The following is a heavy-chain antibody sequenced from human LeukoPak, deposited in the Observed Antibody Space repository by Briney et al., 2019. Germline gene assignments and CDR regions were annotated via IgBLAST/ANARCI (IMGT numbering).Heavy chain of an antibody. J-gene: IGHJ3*02. CDR2: YIART. D-gene: IGHD2-2*01. Sequence: YIARTYYNPSLKSRVTISVDTSKNQFSLKLSSVTAADTAVYYCARHRIVVVPAASGAFDIWGQGTMVTVSS. V-gene: IGHV4-39*01. CDR3: ARHRIVVVPAASGAFDI.